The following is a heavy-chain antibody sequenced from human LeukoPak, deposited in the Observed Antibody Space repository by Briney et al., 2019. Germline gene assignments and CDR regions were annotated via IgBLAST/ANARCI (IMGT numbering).Heavy chain of an antibody. Sequence: GGSLRLSCAASGFTFSDYYMSWIRQAPGKGLEWVSYIGSSGSTIYYAGSVKGRFTISRDNARNSLFLQMNSLRAEDTAVYYCARDRATAGPDYWGQGTLVTVSS. D-gene: IGHD6-13*01. CDR2: IGSSGSTI. CDR1: GFTFSDYY. J-gene: IGHJ4*02. V-gene: IGHV3-11*01. CDR3: ARDRATAGPDY.